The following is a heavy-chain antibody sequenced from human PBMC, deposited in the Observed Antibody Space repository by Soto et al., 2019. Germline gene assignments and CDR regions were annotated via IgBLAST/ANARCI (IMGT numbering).Heavy chain of an antibody. J-gene: IGHJ4*02. V-gene: IGHV3-30*18. D-gene: IGHD3-3*01. CDR2: ISYDGSNK. Sequence: QVQLVESGGGVVQPGRSLRLSCAASGFTFSSYGMHWVRQAPGKGLEWVAVISYDGSNKYYADSVKGRFTISRDNSKNTLYLQMNSLRAEDTAVYYCAKADRPYDFWSGYLDPEYYFDYWGQETLVTVSS. CDR3: AKADRPYDFWSGYLDPEYYFDY. CDR1: GFTFSSYG.